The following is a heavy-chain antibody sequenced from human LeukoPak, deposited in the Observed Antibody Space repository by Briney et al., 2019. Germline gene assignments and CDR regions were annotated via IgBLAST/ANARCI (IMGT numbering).Heavy chain of an antibody. V-gene: IGHV4-38-2*02. CDR1: DYPIISGYL. Sequence: PSETLSLTCAVSDYPIISGYLWGWIRQAPGEGLEWIATISHSGSTYFNPSLKSRTLVSIYTSKNQLSLKLTSVTAADTAVYYCARDHCAGGSCYFLDYWGQGTLVTVSS. D-gene: IGHD3-10*01. CDR3: ARDHCAGGSCYFLDY. J-gene: IGHJ4*02. CDR2: ISHSGST.